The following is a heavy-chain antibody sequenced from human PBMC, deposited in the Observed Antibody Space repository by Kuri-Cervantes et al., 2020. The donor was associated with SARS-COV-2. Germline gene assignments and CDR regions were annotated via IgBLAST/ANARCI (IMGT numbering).Heavy chain of an antibody. D-gene: IGHD3-22*01. CDR3: ASGYSIDY. CDR1: GFTFSSYA. V-gene: IGHV3-23*01. J-gene: IGHJ4*02. CDR2: ISSGSYIT. Sequence: GESLKISCAASGFTFSSYAMSWVREAPGKGLEWVAAISSGSYITHYADSVKGRFTISRDDSKNTLHLQMDSLRGEDTAVYYCASGYSIDYWGQGTLVTVSS.